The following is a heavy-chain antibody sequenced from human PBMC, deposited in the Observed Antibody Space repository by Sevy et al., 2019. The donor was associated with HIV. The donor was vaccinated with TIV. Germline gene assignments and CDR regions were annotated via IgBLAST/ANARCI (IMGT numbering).Heavy chain of an antibody. Sequence: GGSLTLSCAASGFTFDDYTMHWVRHAPGKGLEWVSLISWDGRGTFYADSVRGRFTISRDNSKNSLFLQMNSLRTEDTDMYYCVRDSVGVRALNGEGFDWGQGTQVTVSS. J-gene: IGHJ4*02. CDR1: GFTFDDYT. D-gene: IGHD7-27*01. CDR3: VRDSVGVRALNGEGFD. CDR2: ISWDGRGT. V-gene: IGHV3-43*01.